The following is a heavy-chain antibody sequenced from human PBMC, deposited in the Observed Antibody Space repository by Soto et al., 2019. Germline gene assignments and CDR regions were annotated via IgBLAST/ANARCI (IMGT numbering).Heavy chain of an antibody. Sequence: GGSLRLSCAASGFTFSDFGMHWVRQAPGKGLEWVAIISYVGILTYYADSVKGRFTISRDTSKAAVYLQMNSLTPEDTAVYYCAKDFKVSGGHYGSLNYYYGMDVGGQGTT. CDR1: GFTFSDFG. CDR2: ISYVGILT. D-gene: IGHD3-10*01. V-gene: IGHV3-30*18. CDR3: AKDFKVSGGHYGSLNYYYGMDV. J-gene: IGHJ6*02.